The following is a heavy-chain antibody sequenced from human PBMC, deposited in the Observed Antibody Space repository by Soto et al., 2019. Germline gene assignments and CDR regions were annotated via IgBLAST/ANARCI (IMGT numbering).Heavy chain of an antibody. CDR3: ARSMTTVYYYYYMDV. V-gene: IGHV3-48*01. J-gene: IGHJ6*03. CDR2: ISSSSSTI. CDR1: GFTFSSYS. D-gene: IGHD4-4*01. Sequence: PGGSLRLSCAASGFTFSSYSMNWVRQAPGKGLEWVSYISSSSSTIHYADSVKGRFTISRDNAKNSLYLQMNSLRAEDTAVYYCARSMTTVYYYYYMDVWGKGTTVTVSS.